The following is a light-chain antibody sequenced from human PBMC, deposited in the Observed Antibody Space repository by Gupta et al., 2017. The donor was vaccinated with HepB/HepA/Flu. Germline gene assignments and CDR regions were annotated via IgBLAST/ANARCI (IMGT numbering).Light chain of an antibody. V-gene: IGKV3-20*01. J-gene: IGKJ1*01. CDR2: GAS. Sequence: ELVLSQYPGTLSLSPGERATLSCRASQSVSYRYLTWYQQKPGQAHRLLIYGASNRATGIPDRFSGSGSETDFTLTISRLEPEDFAVYYCQQYGSSSWTFGQGTKVEI. CDR1: QSVSYRY. CDR3: QQYGSSSWT.